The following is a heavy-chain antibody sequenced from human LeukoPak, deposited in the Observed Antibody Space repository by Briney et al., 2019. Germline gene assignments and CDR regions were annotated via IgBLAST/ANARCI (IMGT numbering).Heavy chain of an antibody. CDR2: IYYSGST. Sequence: SETLSLTCTVSGGSISSYYWSWIRQPPGKGLEWIGYIYYSGSTNYNPSLKSRVTISVDTSKNQFSLKLSSVTAADTAVYYCARHSAHSGSYGAEYFQHWGQGTLDTVSS. CDR3: ARHSAHSGSYGAEYFQH. CDR1: GGSISSYY. J-gene: IGHJ1*01. D-gene: IGHD1-26*01. V-gene: IGHV4-59*08.